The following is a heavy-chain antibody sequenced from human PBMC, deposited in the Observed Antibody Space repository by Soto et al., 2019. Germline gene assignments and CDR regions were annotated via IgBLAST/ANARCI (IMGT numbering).Heavy chain of an antibody. J-gene: IGHJ4*02. V-gene: IGHV4-61*01. CDR3: AREFSNSPEAFDS. CDR1: GGSVNSDNYY. CDR2: IYHTGST. Sequence: QVHLQESGPGQVKPSETLSLICTVSGGSVNSDNYYWSWIRQPPGRGLDWIGYIYHTGSTNYNPSLNRRVTISVDTSRNQSSLKLNSVTAAAAAVYYCAREFSNSPEAFDSWGQGTLVTVSS. D-gene: IGHD6-6*01.